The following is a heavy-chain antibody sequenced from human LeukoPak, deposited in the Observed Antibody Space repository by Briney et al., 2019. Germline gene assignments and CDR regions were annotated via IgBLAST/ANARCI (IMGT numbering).Heavy chain of an antibody. CDR1: GFSLSTTGVG. Sequence: ESGPTLVKPTQTLTLTCTFSGFSLSTTGVGVGWIRQPPGKALEWLALIYWDDDKRYSPSLKSRLTISKDTSKNQVVLTMTNMDPVDTATYYCAHRVETTILDYWGQGTLVTVSS. CDR3: AHRVETTILDY. CDR2: IYWDDDK. J-gene: IGHJ4*02. D-gene: IGHD5-18*01. V-gene: IGHV2-5*02.